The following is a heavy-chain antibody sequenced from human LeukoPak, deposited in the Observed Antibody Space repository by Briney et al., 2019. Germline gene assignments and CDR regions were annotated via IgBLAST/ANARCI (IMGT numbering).Heavy chain of an antibody. V-gene: IGHV3-7*01. J-gene: IGHJ5*02. Sequence: PGGSLRLSCAASGFTFSSYWMSWVRQAPGKGLEWVANIKQDGREKYYGDSVKGRFTISRDNAKNSLYLQMNSLRAEDTAVYYCAREALTTIFGVVVNWFDPWGQGTLVTVSS. CDR1: GFTFSSYW. CDR3: AREALTTIFGVVVNWFDP. D-gene: IGHD3-3*01. CDR2: IKQDGREK.